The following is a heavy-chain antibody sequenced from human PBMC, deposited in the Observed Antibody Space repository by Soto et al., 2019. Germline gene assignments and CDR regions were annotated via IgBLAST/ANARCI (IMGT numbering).Heavy chain of an antibody. V-gene: IGHV3-23*01. CDR2: ISGSGVNT. CDR3: ARYTGDYVNAFDI. CDR1: GFTFSSYA. J-gene: IGHJ3*02. Sequence: GGSLRLSCAASGFTFSSYAVNWVRQAPGKGLERVSTISGSGVNTYYADSVKGRFTISRDNSKNTLYLQMNSLRAEDTAVYYCARYTGDYVNAFDIWGQGTMVTVSS. D-gene: IGHD4-17*01.